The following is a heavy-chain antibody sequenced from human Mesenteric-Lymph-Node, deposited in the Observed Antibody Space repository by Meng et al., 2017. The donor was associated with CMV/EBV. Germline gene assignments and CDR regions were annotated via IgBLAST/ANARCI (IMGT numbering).Heavy chain of an antibody. CDR3: ARGDSGFDFYFDY. CDR2: IYYSETT. J-gene: IGHJ4*02. Sequence: SGGSVSSSNYYWSWIRQTPEKALEWIGYIYYSETTNYNPSLKSRVTISIDTSKNQFSLKLSSVTAADTAVYYCARGDSGFDFYFDYWGQGTLVTVSS. CDR1: GGSVSSSNYY. D-gene: IGHD5-12*01. V-gene: IGHV4-61*01.